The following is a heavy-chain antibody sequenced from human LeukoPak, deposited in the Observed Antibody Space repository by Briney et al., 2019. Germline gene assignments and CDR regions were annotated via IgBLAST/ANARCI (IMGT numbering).Heavy chain of an antibody. Sequence: ASVKVSCKASGYTFTSYGISWVRQAPGQGLEWMGWISAYNGNTNYAQKLQGRVTMTTDTSTSTAYMELRSLRSDDTAVYYCARDRGLLLWFGEDYYFDYWGQGTLVTVSS. J-gene: IGHJ4*02. D-gene: IGHD3-10*01. V-gene: IGHV1-18*01. CDR1: GYTFTSYG. CDR3: ARDRGLLLWFGEDYYFDY. CDR2: ISAYNGNT.